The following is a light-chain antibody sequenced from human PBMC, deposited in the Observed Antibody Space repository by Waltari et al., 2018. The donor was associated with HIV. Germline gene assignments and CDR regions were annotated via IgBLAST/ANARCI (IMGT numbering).Light chain of an antibody. Sequence: VVTQEPSLPVSPGGTVTLTCASTTGAVSTSSFPGWFQQRPGQAPRPLNFSSNKRHSWTPEHFSGSRLGDKAVLTQSPVQPEDEADYYCLLYYGGRRPSGGFGGGTKLTVL. CDR2: SSN. CDR1: TGAVSTSSF. J-gene: IGLJ3*02. CDR3: LLYYGGRRPSGG. V-gene: IGLV7-43*01.